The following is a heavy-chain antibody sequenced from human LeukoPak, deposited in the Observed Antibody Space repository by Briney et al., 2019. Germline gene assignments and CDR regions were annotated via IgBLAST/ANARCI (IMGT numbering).Heavy chain of an antibody. D-gene: IGHD6-13*01. CDR1: GFTFSSYG. J-gene: IGHJ4*02. V-gene: IGHV3-23*01. CDR2: ISDTGGGGRT. CDR3: AKTQYSSSWYGGFDY. Sequence: GGSLRVSCAASGFTFSSYGVSWVRQAPGQGMDWVSTISDTGGGGRTYYADSVKGRFTISGDNSKNTLYLQMSNRRSEDTAVYYCAKTQYSSSWYGGFDYWAREPWSPSPQ.